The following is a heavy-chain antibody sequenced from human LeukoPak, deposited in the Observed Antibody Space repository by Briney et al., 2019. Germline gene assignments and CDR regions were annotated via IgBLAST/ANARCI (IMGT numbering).Heavy chain of an antibody. D-gene: IGHD4-23*01. J-gene: IGHJ4*02. Sequence: GGSLRLSCAASGFTFSDYYMSWIRQAPGKGLEWVSYISSSGGTIYFADSVKDRFTISRDNAKNSLDLQMNSLRAEDTAMYYCARAAVVTSPFNYWGQGTLVTVSS. V-gene: IGHV3-11*01. CDR2: ISSSGGTI. CDR1: GFTFSDYY. CDR3: ARAAVVTSPFNY.